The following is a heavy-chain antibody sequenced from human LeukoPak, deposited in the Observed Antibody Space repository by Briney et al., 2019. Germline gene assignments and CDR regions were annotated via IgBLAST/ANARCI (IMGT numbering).Heavy chain of an antibody. CDR2: INPSGGST. J-gene: IGHJ4*02. V-gene: IGHV1-46*01. D-gene: IGHD6-19*01. CDR3: ARDLTGAVAGLFDY. CDR1: GYTFTSYG. Sequence: ASVKVSCKASGYTFTSYGISWVRQAPGQGLEWMGIINPSGGSTSYAQKFQGRVTMTRDTSTSTVYMELSSLRSEDTAVYYCARDLTGAVAGLFDYWGQGTLVTVSS.